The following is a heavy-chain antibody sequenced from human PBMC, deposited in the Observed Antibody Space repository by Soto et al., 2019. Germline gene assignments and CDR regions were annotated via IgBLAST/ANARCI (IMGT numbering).Heavy chain of an antibody. CDR1: GYTFPSYG. D-gene: IGHD2-21*01. V-gene: IGHV1-18*01. CDR2: ISAYNGNT. Sequence: GASVKVSCKASGYTFPSYGISWVRQAPGQGLEWMGWISAYNGNTNYAQKLKSRVTMTTDTSTSTAYMELRSLRSDDTAVYYCATQDEETIAFDYWGQGTLVTVSS. J-gene: IGHJ4*02. CDR3: ATQDEETIAFDY.